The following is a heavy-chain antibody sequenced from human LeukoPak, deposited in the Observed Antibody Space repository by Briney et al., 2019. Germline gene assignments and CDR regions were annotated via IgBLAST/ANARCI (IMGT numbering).Heavy chain of an antibody. Sequence: GASVKVSCKASGYTFTGHYMYWVRQAPGQGLEWMGWINPNSGGTNYAQNFQGRVTMTRDTSISTAYMELSRLRSDDTAVYYCARAQWLDYFYYYVDVWGKGTTVTVSS. D-gene: IGHD6-19*01. CDR1: GYTFTGHY. CDR2: INPNSGGT. J-gene: IGHJ6*03. CDR3: ARAQWLDYFYYYVDV. V-gene: IGHV1-2*02.